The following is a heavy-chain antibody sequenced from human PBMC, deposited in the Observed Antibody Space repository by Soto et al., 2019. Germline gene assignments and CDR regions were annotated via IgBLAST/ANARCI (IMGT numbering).Heavy chain of an antibody. CDR3: ASTGITMVRGVIRTHNWFDP. D-gene: IGHD3-10*01. CDR2: ISYGGGTK. CDR1: EFTFSNYA. Sequence: GGSLRLSCAASEFTFSNYAMSWVRQAPGKGLEWVSAISYGGGTKYYADYVKGRFTISRDNSKKTLYLKMNSLRAEDTVVYYCASTGITMVRGVIRTHNWFDPWGQGTLVTVSS. J-gene: IGHJ5*02. V-gene: IGHV3-23*01.